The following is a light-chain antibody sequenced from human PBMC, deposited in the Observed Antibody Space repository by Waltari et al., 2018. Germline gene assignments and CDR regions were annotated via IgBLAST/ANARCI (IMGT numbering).Light chain of an antibody. J-gene: IGLJ1*01. CDR2: ATT. CDR3: QSYDSSLDIYV. Sequence: QSVLTQPPSVSGAPGPKISISCTGTSPNIRADFDVHWYQQLPGMAPKLLIYATTHRPSGVSDRFSGSQSGTSASLAITGLQADDEADYYCQSYDSSLDIYVFGTGTTVTVL. CDR1: SPNIRADFD. V-gene: IGLV1-40*01.